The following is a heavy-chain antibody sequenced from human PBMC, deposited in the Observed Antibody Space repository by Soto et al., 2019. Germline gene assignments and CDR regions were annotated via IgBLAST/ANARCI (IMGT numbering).Heavy chain of an antibody. CDR3: GIGGRYSYGYGDYSHGMDV. V-gene: IGHV3-23*01. J-gene: IGHJ6*02. Sequence: EVQVLESGGGLVQPGGSLRLSCAASGFSFGDYAMSWVRQAPGKGLEWVSGISGTGSRTSYADSVRGRFTISRDNVNNTLVLLMDSRRDEDKAVYYCGIGGRYSYGYGDYSHGMDVWGQGTTVTVSS. CDR1: GFSFGDYA. CDR2: ISGTGSRT. D-gene: IGHD5-18*01.